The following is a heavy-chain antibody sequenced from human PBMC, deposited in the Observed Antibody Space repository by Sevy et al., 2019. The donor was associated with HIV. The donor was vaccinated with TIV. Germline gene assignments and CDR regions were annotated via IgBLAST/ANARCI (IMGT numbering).Heavy chain of an antibody. CDR2: IYHSGST. CDR3: ARDKGGFGYFDY. Sequence: SETLSLTCAVSGGSISSGGYSWSWIRQPPGKGLEWIGYIYHSGSTYYNPSLKSRVTISVDRSKNQFSLKLSSVTAADTAVYYCARDKGGFGYFDYWGQGTLVAVSS. V-gene: IGHV4-30-2*01. J-gene: IGHJ4*02. CDR1: GGSISSGGYS. D-gene: IGHD2-15*01.